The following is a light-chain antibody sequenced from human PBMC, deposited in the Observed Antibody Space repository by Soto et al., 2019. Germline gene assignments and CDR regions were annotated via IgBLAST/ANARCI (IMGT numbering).Light chain of an antibody. CDR3: QQYSAWPLT. CDR2: GAS. Sequence: EIVMTQSPATLSGSPGERATLFCRASQSVRSNFLAWYQQKPGQAPRLLIYGASTRATGVPARFSGSGSGTAFTLTISSLQSEDFAVYYCQQYSAWPLTFGGGTKVEIK. CDR1: QSVRSN. J-gene: IGKJ4*01. V-gene: IGKV3-15*01.